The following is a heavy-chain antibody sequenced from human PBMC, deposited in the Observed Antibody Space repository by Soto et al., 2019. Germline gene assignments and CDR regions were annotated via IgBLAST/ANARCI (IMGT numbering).Heavy chain of an antibody. Sequence: QVQLVESGGGVVQPGRSLRLSCAASGFTFSSYGMHWVRQAPGKGLEWVAVIWYDGSNKYYADSVKGRFTISRDNSKNTLYLQMNSLRAEDTAVYYCARSIAAAGFSPTGFDYWGQGTLVTVSS. V-gene: IGHV3-33*01. J-gene: IGHJ4*02. CDR1: GFTFSSYG. CDR2: IWYDGSNK. CDR3: ARSIAAAGFSPTGFDY. D-gene: IGHD6-13*01.